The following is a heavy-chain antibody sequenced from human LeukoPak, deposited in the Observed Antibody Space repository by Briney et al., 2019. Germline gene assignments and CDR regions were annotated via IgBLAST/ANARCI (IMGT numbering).Heavy chain of an antibody. CDR2: ISGSGGST. CDR1: GFTFNQYT. V-gene: IGHV3-23*01. Sequence: GGSLSLSCAASGFTFNQYTMNWVRQAPGKGLEWVSAISGSGGSTYYADSVKGRFTISRDNSKNTLYLQMNSLRAEDTAVYYCAKDKVRLITFGGVIVDYWGQGTLVTVSS. J-gene: IGHJ4*02. D-gene: IGHD3-16*02. CDR3: AKDKVRLITFGGVIVDY.